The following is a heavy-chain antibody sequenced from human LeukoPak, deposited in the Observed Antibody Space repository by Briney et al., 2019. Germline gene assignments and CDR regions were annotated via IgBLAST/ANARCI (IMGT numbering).Heavy chain of an antibody. D-gene: IGHD2-8*01. J-gene: IGHJ4*02. Sequence: GGSLRLSCAASGFIFSSYSMNWVRQAPGKGLEWVSYISSSSSTIYYADSVKGRFTISRDNAKNSLYLQMNSLRAEDTALYYCARNWANRYFDYWGQGTLVTVSS. V-gene: IGHV3-48*04. CDR2: ISSSSSTI. CDR3: ARNWANRYFDY. CDR1: GFIFSSYS.